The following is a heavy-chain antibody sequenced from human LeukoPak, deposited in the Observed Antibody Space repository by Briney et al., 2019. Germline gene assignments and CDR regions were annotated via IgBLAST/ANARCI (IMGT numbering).Heavy chain of an antibody. D-gene: IGHD2-2*01. V-gene: IGHV1-46*01. CDR1: GYTFTSYY. CDR3: ARVSRVIVVVPAATRGWFDP. CDR2: INPSGGST. Sequence: ASVKVSCKASGYTFTSYYMHWVRQAPGQGLEWMGIINPSGGSTSYAQKFQGRVTMTRDTSTSTVYMELSSLRSEDTAVYYCARVSRVIVVVPAATRGWFDPWGQGTLVTVSS. J-gene: IGHJ5*02.